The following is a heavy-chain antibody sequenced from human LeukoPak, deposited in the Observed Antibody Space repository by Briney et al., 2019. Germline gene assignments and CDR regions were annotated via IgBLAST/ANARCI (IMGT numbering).Heavy chain of an antibody. CDR1: GGTFSSYA. CDR2: IIPIFGTA. J-gene: IGHJ5*02. Sequence: ASVKVSCKASGGTFSSYAISWVRQAPGQGLEWMGGIIPIFGTANSAQKFQGRVTITADESTSTAYMELSSLRSEDTAVYYCARAITMVRGVTRWFDPWGQGTLVTVSS. V-gene: IGHV1-69*13. D-gene: IGHD3-10*01. CDR3: ARAITMVRGVTRWFDP.